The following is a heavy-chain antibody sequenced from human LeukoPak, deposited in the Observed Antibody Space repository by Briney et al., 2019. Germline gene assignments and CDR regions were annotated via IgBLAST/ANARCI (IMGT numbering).Heavy chain of an antibody. CDR3: AKDSWDSSGYYSN. CDR1: GFTFDDYT. V-gene: IGHV3-43*01. J-gene: IGHJ4*02. Sequence: PGGSLRLSCAASGFTFDDYTIHWVRQAPGKGLEWVSLISWDGGSTSYADSVKGRFTISRDNSMNSLYLQTNSLRTEDTALYYCAKDSWDSSGYYSNWGQGTLVTVSS. D-gene: IGHD3-22*01. CDR2: ISWDGGST.